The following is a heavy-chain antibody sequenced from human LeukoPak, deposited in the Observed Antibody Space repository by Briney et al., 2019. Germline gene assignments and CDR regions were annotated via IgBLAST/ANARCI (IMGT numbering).Heavy chain of an antibody. D-gene: IGHD6-6*01. Sequence: GGSLRLSCSASGFTFSSYAMTWVRQAPGKGLEWVEWVANIKYDGSEIYYIDSVKGRFTISRDNAKNSLYLQMNSLRVEDTAIYYCARGRGLPVRPPNEGFLDYWGRGTLVTVSS. CDR1: GFTFSSYA. CDR3: ARGRGLPVRPPNEGFLDY. V-gene: IGHV3-7*01. CDR2: IKYDGSEI. J-gene: IGHJ4*02.